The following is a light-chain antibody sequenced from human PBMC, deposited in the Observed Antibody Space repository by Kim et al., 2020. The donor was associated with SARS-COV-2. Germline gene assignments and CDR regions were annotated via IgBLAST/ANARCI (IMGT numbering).Light chain of an antibody. J-gene: IGLJ2*01. CDR3: QAWDSSTVL. CDR2: QDT. V-gene: IGLV3-1*01. CDR1: KLGDKY. Sequence: SYELTQPPSVSVSPGQTASITCSGDKLGDKYACWYQQKPCQSPVVVIYQDTKRPSGIPERFSGSNSGNTATLTISGTQAMDEADYYCQAWDSSTVLFGGGTQLTVL.